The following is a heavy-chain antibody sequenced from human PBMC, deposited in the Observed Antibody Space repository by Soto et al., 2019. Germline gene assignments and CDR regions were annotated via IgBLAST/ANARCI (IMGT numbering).Heavy chain of an antibody. V-gene: IGHV3-74*01. Sequence: GSLRLSCAASGFTFSSYWMHWVRQAPGKGLVWVSYINSDGSDTTYADSVKGRFTISRDNSKNTLYLQMNSLRAEDTAVYYFARVGPRYYDFWSGPDDAFDIWGQGTMVTVSS. CDR1: GFTFSSYW. D-gene: IGHD3-3*01. CDR2: INSDGSDT. J-gene: IGHJ3*02. CDR3: ARVGPRYYDFWSGPDDAFDI.